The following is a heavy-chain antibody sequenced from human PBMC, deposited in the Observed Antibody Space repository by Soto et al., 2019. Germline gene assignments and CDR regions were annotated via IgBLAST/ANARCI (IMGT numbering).Heavy chain of an antibody. CDR2: IWYDGSNK. D-gene: IGHD6-6*01. V-gene: IGHV3-33*01. Sequence: GGSLRLSCAASGFTFSSYGMHWVRQAPGKGLEWVAVIWYDGSNKYYADSVKGRFTISRDNSKNTLYLQMNSLRAEDTAVYYCARDYGIAARLVYYYYGMDVWGQGTTVTVSS. CDR1: GFTFSSYG. J-gene: IGHJ6*02. CDR3: ARDYGIAARLVYYYYGMDV.